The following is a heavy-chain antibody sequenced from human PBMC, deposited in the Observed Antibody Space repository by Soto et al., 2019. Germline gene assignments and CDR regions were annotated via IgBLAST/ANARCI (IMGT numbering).Heavy chain of an antibody. J-gene: IGHJ6*02. CDR1: VYTFTCYY. CDR3: ARDNCSGGSCYSDARMDV. CDR2: INPNSGGT. V-gene: IGHV1-2*04. Sequence: XSVKGSCKASVYTFTCYYIHWVRQAPGQGLEWMGWINPNSGGTSYAQKFQGWVTMTRDTSISTAYMELSSLISDDTAVYYCARDNCSGGSCYSDARMDVWGQGSTVTLSS. D-gene: IGHD2-15*01.